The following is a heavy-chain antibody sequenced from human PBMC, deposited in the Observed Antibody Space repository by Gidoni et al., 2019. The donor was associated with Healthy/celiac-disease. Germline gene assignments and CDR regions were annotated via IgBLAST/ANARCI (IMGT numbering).Heavy chain of an antibody. CDR1: GVPFSSYG. J-gene: IGHJ4*02. CDR3: ARESPSGFSSSNFDY. D-gene: IGHD6-6*01. CDR2: IWYDGSNK. V-gene: IGHV3-33*01. Sequence: QVQMVESGGGAVQPGRTLGPSGAESGVPFSSYGLHWVRQAPGKGLGWVAVIWYDGSNKCYAAVKGRFTLSRDNSKNTLYLQMNSLRAEDTAVYYCARESPSGFSSSNFDYWGQGTLVTVSS.